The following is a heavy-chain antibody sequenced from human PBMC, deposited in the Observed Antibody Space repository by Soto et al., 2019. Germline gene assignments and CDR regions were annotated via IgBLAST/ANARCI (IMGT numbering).Heavy chain of an antibody. V-gene: IGHV2-5*02. CDR2: IYWDEDK. Sequence: QITLKESGPTLVKPTQTLTLTCTFSGFSLSSQGVAVGWIRQPPGKALEWLGFIYWDEDKSYSPSLKSRLTVTKDSSKNQVFLTMTNVHPVDTGTYYCAYIYVYSGGWYPRATFHIWGQGTTVIVSS. CDR3: AYIYVYSGGWYPRATFHI. D-gene: IGHD6-19*01. J-gene: IGHJ3*02. CDR1: GFSLSSQGVA.